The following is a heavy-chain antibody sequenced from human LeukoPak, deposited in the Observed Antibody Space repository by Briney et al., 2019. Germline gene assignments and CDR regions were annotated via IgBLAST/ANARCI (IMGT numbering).Heavy chain of an antibody. D-gene: IGHD1-26*01. CDR2: IYSGGST. J-gene: IGHJ4*02. V-gene: IGHV3-53*01. Sequence: PGGSLRLSCAASGFTVSSNYMSWVRQAPGKGLEWVSVIYSGGSTYYADSVKGRFTISRDNSKNTLYLQMNSLRAEDTAVYYCAREGYSGSQPHDYWGQGTLVTVSS. CDR1: GFTVSSNY. CDR3: AREGYSGSQPHDY.